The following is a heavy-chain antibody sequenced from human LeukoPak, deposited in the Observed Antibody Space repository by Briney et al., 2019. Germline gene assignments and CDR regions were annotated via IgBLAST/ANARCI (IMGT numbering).Heavy chain of an antibody. Sequence: ASVKASCKASEYTFTSYDINWVRQATGQGLEWMGWMNPNSGNTVYAQKFQGRVTMTRDTSISTAYMELSGLRSEDTAMYYCARKNYCSGGSCYSRGWFDPWGQGTLVTVSS. V-gene: IGHV1-8*01. CDR2: MNPNSGNT. J-gene: IGHJ5*02. D-gene: IGHD2-15*01. CDR1: EYTFTSYD. CDR3: ARKNYCSGGSCYSRGWFDP.